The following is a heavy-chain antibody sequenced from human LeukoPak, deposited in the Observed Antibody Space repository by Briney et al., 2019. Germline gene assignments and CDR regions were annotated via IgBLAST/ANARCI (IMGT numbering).Heavy chain of an antibody. J-gene: IGHJ4*02. D-gene: IGHD3-22*01. CDR3: AKSDYYDSSGDPSSFEY. V-gene: IGHV3-23*01. CDR1: GFPFSSYA. Sequence: GGSLRLSCAASGFPFSSYAMSWVRQAPGRALEWVSAVSGSGGTTYYADSVKGRFTISRDNSKNTLYLQMNSLRAEDTAVYYCAKSDYYDSSGDPSSFEYWGQGTLVTVSS. CDR2: VSGSGGTT.